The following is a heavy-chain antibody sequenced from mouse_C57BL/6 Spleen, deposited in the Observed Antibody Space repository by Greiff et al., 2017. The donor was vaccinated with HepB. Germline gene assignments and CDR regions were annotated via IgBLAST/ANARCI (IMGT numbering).Heavy chain of an antibody. D-gene: IGHD1-2*01. V-gene: IGHV1-82*01. CDR3: ARRGTTALDY. J-gene: IGHJ2*01. CDR2: IYPGDGDT. Sequence: QVQLQQSGPELVKPGASVKISCKASGYAFSSSWMNWVKQRPGKGLEWIGRIYPGDGDTNYNGKFKGKATLTADKSSSTAYMQLSSLTSEDSAVYFCARRGTTALDYWGQSTTLTVSS. CDR1: GYAFSSSW.